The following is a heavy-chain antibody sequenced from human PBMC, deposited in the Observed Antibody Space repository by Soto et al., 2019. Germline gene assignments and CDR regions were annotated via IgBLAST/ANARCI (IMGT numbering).Heavy chain of an antibody. V-gene: IGHV3-30-3*01. CDR1: GFSFSSFA. CDR3: ATSPGRGVRTSYYGMDV. J-gene: IGHJ6*02. CDR2: ISYDGSNK. Sequence: QVPLVESGGGVVQPGRSLRLSCAASGFSFSSFAMHWVRQAPGKGLEWVALISYDGSNKYYADSVKGRFTISRDNSKNTLYLQMNSLRAEDTAVYYCATSPGRGVRTSYYGMDVWGQGTTVTVSS. D-gene: IGHD3-10*01.